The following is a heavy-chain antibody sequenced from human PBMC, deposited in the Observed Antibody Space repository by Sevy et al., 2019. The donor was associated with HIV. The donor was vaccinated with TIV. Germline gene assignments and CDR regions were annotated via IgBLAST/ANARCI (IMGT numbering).Heavy chain of an antibody. J-gene: IGHJ4*02. D-gene: IGHD6-6*01. CDR3: VGADRPNQGDF. CDR1: GGSISSSSYY. Sequence: ETLSLTCTVSGGSISSSSYYWGWIRQAPGKGLEWVSIIYSDGTTFYADSVKGRFTISRDNSRNTLYLQMNTLRAEDTAVYYCVGADRPNQGDFWGQGTLVTVSS. CDR2: IYSDGTT. V-gene: IGHV3-53*01.